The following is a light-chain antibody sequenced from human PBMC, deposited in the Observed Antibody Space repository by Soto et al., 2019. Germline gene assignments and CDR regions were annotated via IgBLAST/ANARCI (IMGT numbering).Light chain of an antibody. CDR2: VAS. V-gene: IGKV1-39*01. CDR1: QSINSY. J-gene: IGKJ4*01. Sequence: DIQMTQSPSSLSASVGDRVTITCRASQSINSYLHWYQQKPGKAPKLLINVASTLQSGVPSRFSGSGSGTDFTLAITSLQPEDFATYYCQQSSSTPQTFGGGTKVDIK. CDR3: QQSSSTPQT.